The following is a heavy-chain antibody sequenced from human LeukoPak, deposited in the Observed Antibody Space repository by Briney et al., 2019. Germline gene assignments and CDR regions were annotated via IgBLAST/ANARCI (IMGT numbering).Heavy chain of an antibody. CDR2: IKQDGSEK. V-gene: IGHV3-7*01. D-gene: IGHD3-22*01. Sequence: GGSLRLSCAASGFTFSSYWMSWARQAPGKGLEWVANIKQDGSEKYYVDSVKGRFTISRDNAKNSLYLQMNSLRAEDTAVYYCARVGSYYDSSGQTDWFDPWGQGTLVTVSS. CDR3: ARVGSYYDSSGQTDWFDP. CDR1: GFTFSSYW. J-gene: IGHJ5*02.